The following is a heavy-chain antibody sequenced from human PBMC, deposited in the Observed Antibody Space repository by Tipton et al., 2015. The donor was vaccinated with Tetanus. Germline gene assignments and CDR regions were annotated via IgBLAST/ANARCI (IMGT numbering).Heavy chain of an antibody. D-gene: IGHD1-20*01. CDR3: ARRRYTWNRGGFDI. CDR1: GGSMSPFY. J-gene: IGHJ3*02. V-gene: IGHV4-4*07. Sequence: GLVKPSETLSLNCSISGGSMSPFYWSWIRQSAGTGLEWIGRVYSSGATNYNPSLRSRVSMSVDTSEKQFSLRLRSVTAADTAVYYCARRRYTWNRGGFDIWGQGTMVILSS. CDR2: VYSSGAT.